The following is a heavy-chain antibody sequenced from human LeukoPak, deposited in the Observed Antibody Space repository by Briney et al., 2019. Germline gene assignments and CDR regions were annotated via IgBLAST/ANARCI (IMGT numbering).Heavy chain of an antibody. V-gene: IGHV3-64*01. CDR1: GFTFSSYA. CDR3: ARAPTGPTRYDY. Sequence: GGSLRLSCAASGFTFSSYAMHWVRQAPGKGREYVSAISSNGGSTYYANSVKGRFTISRDNSKNTLYLQMGSLRAEDMAVYYCARAPTGPTRYDYWGQGTLFTVSS. J-gene: IGHJ4*02. CDR2: ISSNGGST. D-gene: IGHD1-1*01.